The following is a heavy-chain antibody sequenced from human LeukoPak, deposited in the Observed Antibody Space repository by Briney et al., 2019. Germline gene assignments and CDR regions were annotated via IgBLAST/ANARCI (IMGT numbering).Heavy chain of an antibody. CDR2: IYPGDSDT. CDR3: ARHGWSGAPPVPDLGDY. J-gene: IGHJ4*02. Sequence: GESLKISCKGSGYSFTSYWIGWVRQMPGKGLEWMGIIYPGDSDTRYSPSFQGQVTISADKSISTAYLQWSSLKASDTAMYYCARHGWSGAPPVPDLGDYWGQGTLVTVSS. D-gene: IGHD3-3*01. V-gene: IGHV5-51*01. CDR1: GYSFTSYW.